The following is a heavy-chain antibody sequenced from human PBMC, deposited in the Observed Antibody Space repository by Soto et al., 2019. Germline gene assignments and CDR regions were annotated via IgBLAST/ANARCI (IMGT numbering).Heavy chain of an antibody. J-gene: IGHJ4*02. V-gene: IGHV1-8*01. D-gene: IGHD3-3*01. CDR2: MNPNSGNT. CDR3: ARGEALRFLEWLLPTY. CDR1: GYTFTSYD. Sequence: ASVKVSCKASGYTFTSYDINWVRQATGQGLEWMGWMNPNSGNTGYAQKFQGRVTMTRNTSISTAYMELSSLRSEDTAVYYCARGEALRFLEWLLPTYWGQGTLVTVSS.